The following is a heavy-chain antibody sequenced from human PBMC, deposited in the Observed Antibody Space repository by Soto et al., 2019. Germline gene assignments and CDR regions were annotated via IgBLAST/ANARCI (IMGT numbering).Heavy chain of an antibody. J-gene: IGHJ6*02. D-gene: IGHD3-9*01. Sequence: TSETLSLTCTVSGGSISSYYWSWIRQPPGKGLEWIGYIYYSGSTNYNPSLKSRVTISVDTSKNQFSLKLSSVTAADTAVYYCARADILTGYYYYGMDVWGQGTTVTVS. V-gene: IGHV4-59*01. CDR1: GGSISSYY. CDR2: IYYSGST. CDR3: ARADILTGYYYYGMDV.